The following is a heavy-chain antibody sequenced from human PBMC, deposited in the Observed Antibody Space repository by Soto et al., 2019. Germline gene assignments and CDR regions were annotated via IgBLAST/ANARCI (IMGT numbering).Heavy chain of an antibody. D-gene: IGHD3-10*01. Sequence: DVQLLESGGYLVQPGGSLRLSCAASGFTFSSYAMSWVRQAPGKGLEWVSSVSAGGDMTYYSDSVKGRFTISRDNSNNALFLQMNSLRAEDTALYYCARGDRGGSGSPASYYYSGLDVWGQGTTVTVSS. CDR1: GFTFSSYA. J-gene: IGHJ6*02. CDR3: ARGDRGGSGSPASYYYSGLDV. V-gene: IGHV3-23*01. CDR2: VSAGGDMT.